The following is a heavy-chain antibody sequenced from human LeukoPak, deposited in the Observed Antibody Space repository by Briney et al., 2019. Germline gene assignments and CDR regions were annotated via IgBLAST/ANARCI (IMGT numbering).Heavy chain of an antibody. D-gene: IGHD3-10*01. CDR3: ATGGYYFPY. V-gene: IGHV3-15*01. CDR1: GITFSNAW. CDR2: IKSKPDGGTT. J-gene: IGHJ4*02. Sequence: GGSLRLSCAASGITFSNAWMSWVRQAPGKGLEWVGLIKSKPDGGTTDYAAPVKGRFTISRDDSQNTVYLQMNSLKTEDTAMYYCATGGYYFPYWGQGTLVTVSS.